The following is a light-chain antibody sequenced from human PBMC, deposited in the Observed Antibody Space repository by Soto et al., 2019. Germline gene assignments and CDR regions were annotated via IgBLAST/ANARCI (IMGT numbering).Light chain of an antibody. Sequence: QSALTQPPSASGSPGQSVTISCTGTSSDVGKYDYVSWFQHHPGKAPKLIIYEVSKRPSGVPDRFSGSKSGSTASLTISGLQAEDEADYYCCSYATSYTDGFGSGTKVTVL. CDR1: SSDVGKYDY. CDR3: CSYATSYTDG. CDR2: EVS. J-gene: IGLJ1*01. V-gene: IGLV2-8*01.